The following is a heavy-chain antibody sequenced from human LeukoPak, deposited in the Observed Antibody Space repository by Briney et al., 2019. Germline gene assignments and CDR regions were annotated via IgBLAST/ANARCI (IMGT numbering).Heavy chain of an antibody. V-gene: IGHV1-2*06. CDR1: GYTFTGYY. J-gene: IGHJ4*02. D-gene: IGHD1-20*01. Sequence: ASVKASCKASGYTFTGYYMHWVRQAPGQGLEWMGRINPNSGGTNYAQKFQGRVTMTRDTSISTAYMELSRLRSDDTAVYYCARDGGRITGTTIVVGFDYWGQGTLVTVSS. CDR3: ARDGGRITGTTIVVGFDY. CDR2: INPNSGGT.